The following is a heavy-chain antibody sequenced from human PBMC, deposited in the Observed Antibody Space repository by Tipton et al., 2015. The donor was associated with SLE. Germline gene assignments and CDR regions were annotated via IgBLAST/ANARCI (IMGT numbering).Heavy chain of an antibody. V-gene: IGHV4-4*07. CDR1: GSSISSYY. D-gene: IGHD3-3*01. CDR3: ARSAIFGVIMGGYFDY. CDR2: IYISGST. Sequence: TLSLTCTVSGSSISSYYWSWIRQPAGKGLEWIGRIYISGSTNYNPSLKSRVTMSVDTSKNRFSLKLSSVTAADTAVYYCARSAIFGVIMGGYFDYWGQGTLVTVSS. J-gene: IGHJ4*02.